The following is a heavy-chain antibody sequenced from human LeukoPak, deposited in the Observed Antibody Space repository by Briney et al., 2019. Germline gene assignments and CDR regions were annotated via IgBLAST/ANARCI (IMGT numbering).Heavy chain of an antibody. CDR2: IYPGDSDS. CDR1: GYSFTTYW. J-gene: IGHJ4*02. CDR3: ARLAGRATIDY. V-gene: IGHV5-51*01. Sequence: GESLKISCKGSGYSFTTYWIGWVRQMPGKGLEWMGIIYPGDSDSRYSPSFQGQVTISADESISTAYLQWSSLKASDPAMYYCARLAGRATIDYWGQGTLVTVSS.